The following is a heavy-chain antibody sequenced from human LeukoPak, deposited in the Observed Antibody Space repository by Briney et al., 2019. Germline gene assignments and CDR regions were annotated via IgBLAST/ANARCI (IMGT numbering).Heavy chain of an antibody. D-gene: IGHD5-12*01. V-gene: IGHV1-18*01. Sequence: ASVKVSCKASGYTFTSYGISWVRQAPGQGLEWMGWISAYSGNTNYAQKLQGRVTMTTDTSASTAYMELRSLRSDDPTVYYCARAPGAYDPPFFDYWGQGTLVPVSS. CDR1: GYTFTSYG. CDR3: ARAPGAYDPPFFDY. J-gene: IGHJ4*01. CDR2: ISAYSGNT.